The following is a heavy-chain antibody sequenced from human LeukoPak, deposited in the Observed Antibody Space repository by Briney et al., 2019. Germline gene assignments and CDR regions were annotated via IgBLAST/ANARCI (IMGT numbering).Heavy chain of an antibody. CDR3: ARQSAGGDDI. CDR2: INSDGSRI. D-gene: IGHD3-16*01. Sequence: PGGSLRLSCAASGFTFSSYAMSWVRQAPGKGLVWVSRINSDGSRISYADSVKGRFTISRDNAKNTLYLQMNSLRAEDTAMYYCARQSAGGDDIWGQGTLVTVSS. J-gene: IGHJ3*02. V-gene: IGHV3-74*01. CDR1: GFTFSSYA.